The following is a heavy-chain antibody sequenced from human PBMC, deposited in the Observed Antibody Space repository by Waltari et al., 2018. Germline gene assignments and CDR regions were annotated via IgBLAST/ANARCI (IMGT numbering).Heavy chain of an antibody. V-gene: IGHV3-9*01. J-gene: IGHJ6*02. D-gene: IGHD3-10*01. CDR3: AKGAVTMVRGYGMDV. Sequence: EVQLVESGGGLVQPGRSLRLSCAASGFTFDDCARPWVRQAPGKGLGWVSGISWNSGSIGYADSVKGRFTISRDNAKNSLYLQMNSLRAEDTALYYCAKGAVTMVRGYGMDVWGQGTTVTVSS. CDR1: GFTFDDCA. CDR2: ISWNSGSI.